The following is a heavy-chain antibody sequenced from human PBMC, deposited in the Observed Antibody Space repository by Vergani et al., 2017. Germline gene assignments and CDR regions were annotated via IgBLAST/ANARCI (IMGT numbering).Heavy chain of an antibody. CDR2: INPSGGST. V-gene: IGHV1-46*01. CDR3: ARETPYYDDSSGYYYDWFDP. Sequence: QVQLVQFGAEVKKPGASVKVSCKASGYTFTSYYMHWVRQASGQGLEWMGIINPSGGSTSYAQKFQGRVTMTRDTSTSTVYMELSSLRSEDTAVYYCARETPYYDDSSGYYYDWFDPWGQGTLVTVSS. J-gene: IGHJ5*02. CDR1: GYTFTSYY. D-gene: IGHD3-22*01.